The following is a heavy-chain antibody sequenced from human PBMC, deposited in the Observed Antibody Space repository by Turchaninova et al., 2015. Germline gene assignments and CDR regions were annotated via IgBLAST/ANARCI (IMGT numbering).Heavy chain of an antibody. CDR1: GGSLCGYY. Sequence: QVPLQQWGAGRVNTSATPSLTCPLSGGSLCGYYWGRNRQTPGKGLEGRWEISHSGRTNYNPSLKSRVTMSVDTSKNQFSLQLTSLTAADTSVYYCARADWNYFPKFDLWGQGTLVTVSS. D-gene: IGHD1-1*01. V-gene: IGHV4-34*01. CDR2: ISHSGRT. J-gene: IGHJ5*02. CDR3: ARADWNYFPKFDL.